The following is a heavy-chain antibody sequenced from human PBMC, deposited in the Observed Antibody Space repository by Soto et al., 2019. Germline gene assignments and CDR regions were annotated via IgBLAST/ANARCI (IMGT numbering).Heavy chain of an antibody. Sequence: DVQLLESGGGLVQPGGSLRLSCAASGFTFSKYAMIWVRQAPGKGQEWVSGITGSGGTIEYAASVKGRFTISRDNSKKTVHLQMNSLRAEDTAMYYCAKDAVYGDGLWLVADWGQGTLVTVS. D-gene: IGHD2-21*02. CDR1: GFTFSKYA. V-gene: IGHV3-23*01. CDR2: ITGSGGTI. CDR3: AKDAVYGDGLWLVAD. J-gene: IGHJ4*02.